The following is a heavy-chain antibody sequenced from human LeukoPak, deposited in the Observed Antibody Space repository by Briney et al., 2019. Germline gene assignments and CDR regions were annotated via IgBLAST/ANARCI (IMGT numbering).Heavy chain of an antibody. CDR3: ARERDSRPFDY. CDR2: VWSDGITK. Sequence: GGSLRLSCAASGFTFSSYAMHWVRQVPGKGLEWVAVVWSDGITKNYVDSVTGRFTISRDTSKNTLDLQMNSLRTEDTAVYYCARERDSRPFDYWGQGILVTVSS. D-gene: IGHD5-24*01. CDR1: GFTFSSYA. V-gene: IGHV3-33*08. J-gene: IGHJ4*02.